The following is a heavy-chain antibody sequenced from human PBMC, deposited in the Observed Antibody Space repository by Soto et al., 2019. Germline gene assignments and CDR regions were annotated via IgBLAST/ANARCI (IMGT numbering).Heavy chain of an antibody. CDR1: GYSFTSLD. V-gene: IGHV1-8*01. CDR3: ARGVSAGVDY. J-gene: IGHJ4*02. D-gene: IGHD1-26*01. CDR2: MQPSTGRT. Sequence: QVQLVQSGAEVREPGASVKVSCKASGYSFTSLDINWVRQTAGQGLEWMGWMQPSTGRTGYAQKFQGRVTMTRDTPINTAYMELTTLTSDDKAFYYCARGVSAGVDYWGQGTLVTVSS.